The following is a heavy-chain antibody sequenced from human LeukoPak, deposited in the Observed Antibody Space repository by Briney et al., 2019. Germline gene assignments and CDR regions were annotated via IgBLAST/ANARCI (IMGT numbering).Heavy chain of an antibody. CDR3: AKLSIRLLYYYDSSDAFDI. V-gene: IGHV3-23*01. Sequence: GGSLRLSCAASGFTFSSYGMSWVRQAPGKGLEWVSSISGSGGSTYYADSVKGRFTISRDNSKNTLYLQMNSLRAEDTAVYYCAKLSIRLLYYYDSSDAFDIWGQGTMVTVSS. CDR2: ISGSGGST. CDR1: GFTFSSYG. D-gene: IGHD3-22*01. J-gene: IGHJ3*02.